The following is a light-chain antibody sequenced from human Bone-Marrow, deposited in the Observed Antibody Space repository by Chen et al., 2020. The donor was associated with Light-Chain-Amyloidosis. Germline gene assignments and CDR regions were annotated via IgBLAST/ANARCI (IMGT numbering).Light chain of an antibody. CDR3: SSYTITNTLV. J-gene: IGLJ1*01. Sequence: QSALTQPASVSGSPGQSITISCTGTSSDVGGDNHVSWYQQHPDKAPKLMIYEVTNGPSWVPDRFSGSKSDNPASLTISGLQTEDEADYFCSSYTITNTLVFGSGTRVTVL. V-gene: IGLV2-14*01. CDR2: EVT. CDR1: SSDVGGDNH.